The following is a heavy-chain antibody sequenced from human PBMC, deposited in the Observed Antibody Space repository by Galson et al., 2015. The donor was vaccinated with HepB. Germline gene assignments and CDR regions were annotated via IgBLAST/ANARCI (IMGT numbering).Heavy chain of an antibody. D-gene: IGHD5-24*01. V-gene: IGHV3-7*01. CDR3: ARGGIGVGHNYGFDY. CDR2: IKQDGSEK. Sequence: SLRLSCAASGFTFSSYWMSWVRQAPGKGLEWVANIKQDGSEKYYVDSVKGRFTISRDNAKNSLYLQMNSLRAEDTAVYYCARGGIGVGHNYGFDYWGQGTLVTVSS. CDR1: GFTFSSYW. J-gene: IGHJ4*02.